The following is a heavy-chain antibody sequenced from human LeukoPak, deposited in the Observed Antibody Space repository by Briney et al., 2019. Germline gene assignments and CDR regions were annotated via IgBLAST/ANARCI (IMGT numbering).Heavy chain of an antibody. CDR1: GGTFSSYD. V-gene: IGHV1-69*06. D-gene: IGHD3-16*01. CDR2: IIPIFGTA. J-gene: IGHJ4*02. CDR3: ARDNDSRDPPHFDY. Sequence: GASVKVSCKASGGTFSSYDISWVRQAPGQGLEWMGAIIPIFGTANYAQKFRGRVTLTADKSTRTAYMELSSLRSEDTAVYYCARDNDSRDPPHFDYWGQGTLVTVSS.